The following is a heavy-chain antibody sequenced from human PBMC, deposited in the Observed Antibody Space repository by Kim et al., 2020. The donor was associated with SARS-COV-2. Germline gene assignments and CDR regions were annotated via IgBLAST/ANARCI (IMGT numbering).Heavy chain of an antibody. CDR3: ARAHRYCSSTSCHNWRRDYFDY. J-gene: IGHJ4*02. CDR1: GFTFSSYG. V-gene: IGHV3-30*03. D-gene: IGHD2-2*02. CDR2: ISYDGSNK. Sequence: GGSLRLSCAASGFTFSSYGMHWVRQAPGKGLEWVAVISYDGSNKYYADSVKGRFTISRDNSKNTLYLQMNSLRAEDTAVYYCARAHRYCSSTSCHNWRRDYFDYWGQGTLVTVSS.